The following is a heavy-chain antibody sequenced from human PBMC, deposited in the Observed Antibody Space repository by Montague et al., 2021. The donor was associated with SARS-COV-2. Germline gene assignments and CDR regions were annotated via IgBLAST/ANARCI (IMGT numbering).Heavy chain of an antibody. V-gene: IGHV3-74*01. CDR3: ARDGVLRYYDWSPYFHNYMDV. D-gene: IGHD3-9*01. CDR1: GFTFSSYW. J-gene: IGHJ6*03. CDR2: INSDGSST. Sequence: SLRLSCAASGFTFSSYWMHWVRQAPGKGLVWVSRINSDGSSTSYADSVKGRFTISRDNAKNTLYLQMNRLRAEDTAVYYCARDGVLRYYDWSPYFHNYMDVWGKGTTVTVSS.